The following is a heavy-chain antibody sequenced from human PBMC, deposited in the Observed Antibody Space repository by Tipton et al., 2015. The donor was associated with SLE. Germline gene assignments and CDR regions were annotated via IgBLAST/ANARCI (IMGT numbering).Heavy chain of an antibody. J-gene: IGHJ6*03. CDR1: GGSISGYY. V-gene: IGHV4-59*01. CDR2: IYYSGST. CDR3: ARSFCGDDCYDFYYYYLDV. D-gene: IGHD2-21*02. Sequence: TLSLTCTVSGGSISGYYWSWIRQSPGKGLEWMGYIYYSGSTYYNPSLKSRVTMSVDTSRNQFSLDLNSVTAADTAVYYCARSFCGDDCYDFYYYYLDVWGKGTTVTVSS.